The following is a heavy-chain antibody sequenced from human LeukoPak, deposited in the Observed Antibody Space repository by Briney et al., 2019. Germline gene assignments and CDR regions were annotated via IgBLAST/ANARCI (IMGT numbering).Heavy chain of an antibody. V-gene: IGHV3-30*04. CDR3: ATELRILSWGVDAFDI. D-gene: IGHD3-10*01. J-gene: IGHJ3*02. CDR2: ISYDGSNT. Sequence: PGRSLRLSCAASGFIFNSYAVHWVRQAPGKGLEWVAFISYDGSNTYHADSVKGGFTISRDTSKTTVYLQMNSLRAEDTAVYYCATELRILSWGVDAFDIWGQGTMVPVCS. CDR1: GFIFNSYA.